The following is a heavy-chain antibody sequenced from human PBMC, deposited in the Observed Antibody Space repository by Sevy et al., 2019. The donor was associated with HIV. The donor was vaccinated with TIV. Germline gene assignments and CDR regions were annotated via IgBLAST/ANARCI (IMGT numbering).Heavy chain of an antibody. Sequence: ASVKVSCKASGYTLTSYYMHWMRQAPGQGLEWVGMINPSGGSTSYAQKFQGRITMTRETSTTTVYMELSSLRSEDTAVYYCARSGYCSTARCDYSYDHMDVWGKGTTVTVSS. CDR1: GYTLTSYY. V-gene: IGHV1-46*01. CDR3: ARSGYCSTARCDYSYDHMDV. D-gene: IGHD2-2*03. CDR2: INPSGGST. J-gene: IGHJ6*03.